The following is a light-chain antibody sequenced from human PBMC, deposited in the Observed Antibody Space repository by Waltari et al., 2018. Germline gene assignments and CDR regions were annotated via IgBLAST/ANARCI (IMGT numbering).Light chain of an antibody. CDR1: QSLVYSDGNTY. V-gene: IGKV2-30*01. CDR2: KVS. CDR3: MQGTLWPYT. J-gene: IGKJ2*01. Sequence: DVVMTQSPLSLPVTLGQPASIPCRSSQSLVYSDGNTYLNWFQQQPGKSPRRLIYKVSARDSGVPDRFSGSGSGTDFTLKISRVEAEDVGVYYCMQGTLWPYTFGQGTKLEIK.